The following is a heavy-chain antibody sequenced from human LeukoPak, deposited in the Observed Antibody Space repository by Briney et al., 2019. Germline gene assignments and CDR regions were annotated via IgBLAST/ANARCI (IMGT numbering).Heavy chain of an antibody. V-gene: IGHV4-34*01. D-gene: IGHD6-19*01. J-gene: IGHJ4*02. CDR3: ARDLLAVALYYFDY. CDR2: INHSGST. Sequence: SETLSLTCAVYGGSFSSYYWSWLRQPPGKGLEWIGEINHSGSTNYNPSLKSRVTISVDTSKNQFSLKLSSVTAADTAVYYCARDLLAVALYYFDYWGQGTPVTVSS. CDR1: GGSFSSYY.